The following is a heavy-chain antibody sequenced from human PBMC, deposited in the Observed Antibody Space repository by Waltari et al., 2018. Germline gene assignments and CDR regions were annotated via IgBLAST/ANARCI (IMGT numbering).Heavy chain of an antibody. Sequence: QVQLVESGGGVVQPGGSLRLSCAASGFIFSNYAMHWVRQAPGKGLEWLAFIRYDVSNQYYADSVRGRFSISRDNSKNTLYLQVNSLRPDDTAVYYCARGGGSTWYIDCWGQGTLVTVSS. CDR1: GFIFSNYA. CDR2: IRYDVSNQ. D-gene: IGHD6-13*01. V-gene: IGHV3-30*02. CDR3: ARGGGSTWYIDC. J-gene: IGHJ4*02.